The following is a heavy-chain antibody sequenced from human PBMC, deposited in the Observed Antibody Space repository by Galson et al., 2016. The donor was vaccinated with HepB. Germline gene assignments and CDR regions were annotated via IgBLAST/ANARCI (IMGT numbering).Heavy chain of an antibody. V-gene: IGHV3-11*01. CDR2: ISGDGRTI. Sequence: SLRLSCAASGFTSSYYYMSWIRQAPGKGLEWVSYISGDGRTINYADSVKGRFTISRGNAKNSLYLHMNSLTGEDTAVYYCARMFPLYSSGWYVRGDGWFDSWGQGTLVTVSS. CDR3: ARMFPLYSSGWYVRGDGWFDS. CDR1: GFTSSYYY. D-gene: IGHD6-19*01. J-gene: IGHJ5*01.